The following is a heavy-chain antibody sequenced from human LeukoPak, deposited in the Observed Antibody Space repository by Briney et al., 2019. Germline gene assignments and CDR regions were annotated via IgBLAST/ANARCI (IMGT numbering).Heavy chain of an antibody. J-gene: IGHJ3*02. CDR1: GFTFSSYG. CDR2: IRYDGSNK. Sequence: GGSLRLSCAASGFTFSSYGMHWVRQAPGKGLEWVAFIRYDGSNKYYADSVKGRFTISRDNSKNTLYLQMNSLRAEDTAVYYCARGTTPADAFDIWGQGTMVTVSS. V-gene: IGHV3-30*02. CDR3: ARGTTPADAFDI. D-gene: IGHD1-1*01.